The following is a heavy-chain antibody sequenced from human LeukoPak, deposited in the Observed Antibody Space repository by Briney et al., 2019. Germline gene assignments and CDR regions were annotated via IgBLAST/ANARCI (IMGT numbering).Heavy chain of an antibody. D-gene: IGHD6-13*01. Sequence: PGRSLRLSCAASGFTFYDYAMHWVRQPPGKGLEWVSGISWNSGRIGYADSVKGRFTISRDNAKNSLYLQMNSLRVEDTALYYCVKEIAAAGTGGVDYWGQGTLVTVSS. V-gene: IGHV3-9*01. CDR1: GFTFYDYA. CDR3: VKEIAAAGTGGVDY. J-gene: IGHJ4*02. CDR2: ISWNSGRI.